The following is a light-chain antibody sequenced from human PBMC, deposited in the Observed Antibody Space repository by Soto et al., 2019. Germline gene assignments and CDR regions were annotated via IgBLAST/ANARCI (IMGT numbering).Light chain of an antibody. V-gene: IGLV2-8*01. J-gene: IGLJ2*01. CDR3: SSYAGSNNLV. CDR2: EVI. CDR1: SSDVGGYNY. Sequence: QSALTQPPSASGSPGQSVTISCTGTSSDVGGYNYVSWYQQYPGKAPKLMIYEVIKRPSGVPDRFSVSKSGNTASLTVSGLQAEDEADYYCSSYAGSNNLVFGGGTKLTGL.